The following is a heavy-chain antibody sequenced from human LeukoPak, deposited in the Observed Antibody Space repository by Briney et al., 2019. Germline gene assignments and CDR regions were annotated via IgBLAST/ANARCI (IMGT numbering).Heavy chain of an antibody. CDR3: AREFGELVPNWFDP. V-gene: IGHV4-39*02. CDR2: IYYSGST. Sequence: SETLSLTCTVSGGSISSSSYYWGWIRQPPGKGLEWIESIYYSGSTYYNPSLKSRVTISVDTSKNQFSLKLSSVTAADTAVYYCAREFGELVPNWFDPWGQGTLVTVSS. D-gene: IGHD3-10*01. CDR1: GGSISSSSYY. J-gene: IGHJ5*02.